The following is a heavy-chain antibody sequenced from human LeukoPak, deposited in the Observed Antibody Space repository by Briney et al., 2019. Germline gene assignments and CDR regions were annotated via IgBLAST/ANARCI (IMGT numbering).Heavy chain of an antibody. J-gene: IGHJ4*02. Sequence: GGSLRLSCAASGFSFSGYAMSWVRQAPGKGLEWVSAISGSGGSTFYADSVKGRLTISRDNSKNTLYLQMNSLRADDTAVYYCAKGYDFWSGGIDYWGQGTLVTVSS. CDR1: GFSFSGYA. CDR3: AKGYDFWSGGIDY. CDR2: ISGSGGST. D-gene: IGHD3-3*01. V-gene: IGHV3-23*01.